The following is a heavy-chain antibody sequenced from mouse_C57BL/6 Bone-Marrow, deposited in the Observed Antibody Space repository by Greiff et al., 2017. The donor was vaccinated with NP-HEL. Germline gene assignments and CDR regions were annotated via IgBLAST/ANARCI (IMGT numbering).Heavy chain of an antibody. D-gene: IGHD4-1*01. V-gene: IGHV1-69*01. CDR3: AREANWSYYYAMDY. J-gene: IGHJ4*01. CDR2: IDPSDSYT. CDR1: GYTFTSYW. Sequence: QVQLQQPGAELVMPGASVKLSCKASGYTFTSYWMHWVKQRPGQGLEWIGEIDPSDSYTNYNQKFKGKSTLTVDKSSSTAYMQLSSLTSEDSAVYYCAREANWSYYYAMDYWGQGTSVTVSS.